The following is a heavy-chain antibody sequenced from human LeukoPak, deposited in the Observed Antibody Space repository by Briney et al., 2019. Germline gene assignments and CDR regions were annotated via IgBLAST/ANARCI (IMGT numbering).Heavy chain of an antibody. CDR2: INIGGTNT. Sequence: GGSLRLSCAASGLTFNDYYMSWIRQAPGKGLEWLSYINIGGTNTNYADSVKGRFTISRDNAKKSLYLEMNNLRAEDTAVYYCATDGAGFDTWGQGVLVTVSS. V-gene: IGHV3-11*01. J-gene: IGHJ5*02. CDR1: GLTFNDYY. CDR3: ATDGAGFDT.